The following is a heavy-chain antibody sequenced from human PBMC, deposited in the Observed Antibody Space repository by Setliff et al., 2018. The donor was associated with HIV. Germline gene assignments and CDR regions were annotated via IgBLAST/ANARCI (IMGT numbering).Heavy chain of an antibody. CDR1: GVSTSSTSYY. V-gene: IGHV4-39*02. D-gene: IGHD6-19*01. CDR2: IYYSGNT. Sequence: SETLSLTCTVSGVSTSSTSYYWGWIRQPPGKGLEWIGYIYYSGNTYYNPSLKSRVTISVDTSKDHFSLRLSSVTAADTAVYYCAKGVAGLQYYYYYMDVWGKGTTVTVSS. CDR3: AKGVAGLQYYYYYMDV. J-gene: IGHJ6*03.